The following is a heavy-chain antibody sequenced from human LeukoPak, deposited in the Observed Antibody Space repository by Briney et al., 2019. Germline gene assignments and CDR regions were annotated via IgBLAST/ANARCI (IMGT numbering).Heavy chain of an antibody. CDR1: GFTVSSNY. D-gene: IGHD2-15*01. CDR2: IRSETDGGAT. CDR3: TTVVPETNCFDC. J-gene: IGHJ4*02. Sequence: GGSLRLSCAASGFTVSSNYMSWVRQAPGKGLEWVGRIRSETDGGATDCAAPVTGRFTISRDDSKNTLYLEMNSLKTEDTAVYHCTTVVPETNCFDCWGQGTLVTVSS. V-gene: IGHV3-15*01.